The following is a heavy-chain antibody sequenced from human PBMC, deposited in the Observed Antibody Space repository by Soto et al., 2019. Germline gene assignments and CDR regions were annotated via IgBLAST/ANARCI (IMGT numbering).Heavy chain of an antibody. J-gene: IGHJ6*02. CDR3: ARVYCSSTSCYRGVGYYYGMDV. CDR1: GGTFSSYA. D-gene: IGHD2-2*01. V-gene: IGHV1-69*06. Sequence: ASVKVSCKASGGTFSSYAISWVRQAPGQGLEWMGGIIPIFGTANYAQQFQGRVTITADKSTSTAYMELSSLRSEDTAVYYCARVYCSSTSCYRGVGYYYGMDVWGQGTTVTVSS. CDR2: IIPIFGTA.